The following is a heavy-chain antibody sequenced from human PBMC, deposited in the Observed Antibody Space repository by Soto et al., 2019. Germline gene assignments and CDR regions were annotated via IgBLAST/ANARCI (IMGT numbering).Heavy chain of an antibody. CDR2: IYYSGST. Sequence: SETLSLTCTVSGGSISSGGYYWSWIRQHPGKGLEWIGYIYYSGSTYYNPSLKSRVTISVDTSKNQFSLKLSSVTAADTAVYYCARGNYGGNYVFDYWGQGTLVTVSS. CDR1: GGSISSGGYY. J-gene: IGHJ4*02. V-gene: IGHV4-31*03. D-gene: IGHD4-17*01. CDR3: ARGNYGGNYVFDY.